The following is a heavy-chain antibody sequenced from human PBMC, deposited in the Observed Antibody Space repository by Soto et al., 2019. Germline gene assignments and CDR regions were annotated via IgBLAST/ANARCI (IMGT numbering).Heavy chain of an antibody. Sequence: SETLSLTCAVFGGSFSDNYWSWIRQPPGKGLEWSGEINHSGNINYNLSLKSRVTISVDTSKNQVSLKLNSVTAADTAVYYCARGEFGIRYCTSYSSNCYFDTWGKGTMFTVSS. CDR3: ARGEFGIRYCTSYSSNCYFDT. V-gene: IGHV4-34*01. D-gene: IGHD2-2*01. CDR2: INHSGNI. J-gene: IGHJ3*02. CDR1: GGSFSDNY.